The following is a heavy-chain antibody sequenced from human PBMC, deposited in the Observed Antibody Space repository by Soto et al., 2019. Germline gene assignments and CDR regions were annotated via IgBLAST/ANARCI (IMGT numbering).Heavy chain of an antibody. CDR3: ASAWYSSSWHYGMDV. V-gene: IGHV3-66*01. D-gene: IGHD6-13*01. Sequence: PGGSLRLSCAASGFTVSSNYMSWVRQAPGKGLEWVSIIYRGGSTYYADSVKGRFTISRDNSKNTLYLQMNSLRAEDTAVYYCASAWYSSSWHYGMDVWXQGTTVTVSS. CDR1: GFTVSSNY. CDR2: IYRGGST. J-gene: IGHJ6*02.